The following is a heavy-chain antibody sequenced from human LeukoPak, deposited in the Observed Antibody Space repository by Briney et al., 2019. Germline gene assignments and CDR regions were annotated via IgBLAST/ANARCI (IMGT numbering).Heavy chain of an antibody. D-gene: IGHD3-10*01. V-gene: IGHV3-21*01. CDR1: GFIFSSDS. CDR2: ISSSSSYI. Sequence: GGSLRLSCAASGFIFSSDSMNWVRQAPGKGLEWVSSISSSSSYIYYADSVKGRFTISRDNAKNSLYLQMNSLRAEDTAVYYCARDLSALGSGSYFDYWGQGTLVTVSS. J-gene: IGHJ4*02. CDR3: ARDLSALGSGSYFDY.